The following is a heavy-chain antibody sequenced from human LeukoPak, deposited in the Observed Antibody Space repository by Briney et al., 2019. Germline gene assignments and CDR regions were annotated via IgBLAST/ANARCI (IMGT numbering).Heavy chain of an antibody. Sequence: PSETLSLTCAVYGGSLSGYYWSWIRQPPGEGLEWIGEINHRGSTNYNPSLKSRVTISVDTSKNQSSLKRSSVTAAHTAVYYCARGKTSPVSDEYQPQRRAGNWGQGTLVTVSS. CDR1: GGSLSGYY. CDR2: INHRGST. J-gene: IGHJ4*02. D-gene: IGHD2-2*01. V-gene: IGHV4-34*01. CDR3: ARGKTSPVSDEYQPQRRAGN.